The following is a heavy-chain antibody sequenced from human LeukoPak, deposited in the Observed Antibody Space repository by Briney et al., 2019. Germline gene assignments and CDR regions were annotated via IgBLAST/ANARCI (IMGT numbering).Heavy chain of an antibody. J-gene: IGHJ4*02. CDR3: ARARYDSSGYYGILDY. V-gene: IGHV3-20*04. D-gene: IGHD3-22*01. CDR1: GFTFDDYA. Sequence: GGSLRLSCAASGFTFDDYAMNWVRQAPGKGLEWVSGINWNGDSTHYADSVKGRFTISRDNAKHSLYLQMNSLRAEDTAVYYCARARYDSSGYYGILDYWGQGTLVTVSS. CDR2: INWNGDST.